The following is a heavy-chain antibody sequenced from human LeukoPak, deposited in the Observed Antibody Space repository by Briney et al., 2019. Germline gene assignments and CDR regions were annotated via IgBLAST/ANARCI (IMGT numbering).Heavy chain of an antibody. D-gene: IGHD4-23*01. Sequence: GGSLRLSCAASGFTFSDYAMSWVRQAPGKGLEWFSTISSSGDNTYYADSVKGRFTISRDNSKNTLYLQMNSLRAEDTAVYYCARESLRWERAFDIWGRGTMVTVSS. J-gene: IGHJ3*02. CDR2: ISSSGDNT. CDR1: GFTFSDYA. CDR3: ARESLRWERAFDI. V-gene: IGHV3-23*01.